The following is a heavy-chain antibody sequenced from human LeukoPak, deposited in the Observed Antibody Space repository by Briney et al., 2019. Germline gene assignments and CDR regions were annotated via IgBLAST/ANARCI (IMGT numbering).Heavy chain of an antibody. Sequence: GASVKVSCKASGYTFTSYAMNWVRQAPGQGLEWMGWINTNTGNPTYAQGSTGRFVFSLDTSVSTAYLQISSLKAEDTAVYYCAPTGRFDAFDIWGQGTMVTVSS. CDR3: APTGRFDAFDI. V-gene: IGHV7-4-1*02. D-gene: IGHD1-1*01. J-gene: IGHJ3*02. CDR2: INTNTGNP. CDR1: GYTFTSYA.